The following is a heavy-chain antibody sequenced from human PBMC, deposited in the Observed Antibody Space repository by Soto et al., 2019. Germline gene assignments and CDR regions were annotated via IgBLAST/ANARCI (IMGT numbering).Heavy chain of an antibody. J-gene: IGHJ6*02. V-gene: IGHV1-69*13. CDR2: IIPIFGTA. CDR3: ARGTDCTNGVCSASYYYYGMDV. Sequence: SVKVSCKASGGTFSSYAISWVRQAPGQGLEWMGGIIPIFGTANYAQKFQGRVTITAYESTSTAYMELSSLRSEDTAVYYCARGTDCTNGVCSASYYYYGMDVWGQGTTVTVSS. D-gene: IGHD2-8*01. CDR1: GGTFSSYA.